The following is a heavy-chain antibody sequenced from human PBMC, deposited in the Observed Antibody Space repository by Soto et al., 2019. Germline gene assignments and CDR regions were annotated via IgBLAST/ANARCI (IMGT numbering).Heavy chain of an antibody. CDR2: IYSGGST. CDR1: GFTVSTNY. V-gene: IGHV3-66*01. CDR3: XRGEWXXXQWDY. J-gene: IGHJ4*02. D-gene: IGHD1-1*01. Sequence: EVQLVESGGGLVQPGGSLRLSCAASGFTVSTNYMNWVRQAPGKGLEWVSVIYSGGSTYYADSVKGRFTISRDRSXXXXXXXXXXXXXXXXXXXXXXRGEWXXXQWDYWGQGALVTVSS.